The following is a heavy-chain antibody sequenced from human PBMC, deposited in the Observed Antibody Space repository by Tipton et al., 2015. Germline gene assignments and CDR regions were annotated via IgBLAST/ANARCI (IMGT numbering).Heavy chain of an antibody. Sequence: QSGPEVKKPGESLKISCKASGYTFAVDWIAWVRQMPGKGLEWMGIIFPGDSDPTYSPSFQGQVIISADKSISTAYLQWSSLKASDTAMYYCARGSRKYSSYEYWGQGTLVTVSS. D-gene: IGHD2/OR15-2a*01. CDR3: ARGSRKYSSYEY. CDR2: IFPGDSDP. CDR1: GYTFAVDW. V-gene: IGHV5-51*01. J-gene: IGHJ4*02.